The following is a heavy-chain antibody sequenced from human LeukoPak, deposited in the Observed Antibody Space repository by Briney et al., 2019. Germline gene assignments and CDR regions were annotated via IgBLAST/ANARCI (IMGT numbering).Heavy chain of an antibody. D-gene: IGHD6-6*01. Sequence: SETLSLTCNVSGGSISSYYWSWIRQPPGKGLEWIGEINHSGSTNYNPSLKSRVTISVDTSKNQFSLKLSSVTAADTAVYYCARHSISSSLDYWGQGTLVTVSS. CDR1: GGSISSYY. J-gene: IGHJ4*02. CDR2: INHSGST. CDR3: ARHSISSSLDY. V-gene: IGHV4-34*01.